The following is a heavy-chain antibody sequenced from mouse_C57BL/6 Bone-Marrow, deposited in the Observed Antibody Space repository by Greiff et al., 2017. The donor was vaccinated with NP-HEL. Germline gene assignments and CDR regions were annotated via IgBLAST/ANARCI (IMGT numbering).Heavy chain of an antibody. Sequence: EVQLQQSGPELVKPGASVKMSCKASGYTFTDYNMHWVKQSHGKSLEWIGYINPNNGGTSYNQKFKGKATLTVNKSSSTAYMELRSLTSEDSAVYYCALYYDYDGTPYFDYWGQGTTLTVSS. J-gene: IGHJ2*01. D-gene: IGHD2-4*01. CDR1: GYTFTDYN. V-gene: IGHV1-22*01. CDR3: ALYYDYDGTPYFDY. CDR2: INPNNGGT.